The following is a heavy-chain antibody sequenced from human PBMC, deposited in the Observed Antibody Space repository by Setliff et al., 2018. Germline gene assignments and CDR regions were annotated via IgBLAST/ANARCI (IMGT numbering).Heavy chain of an antibody. J-gene: IGHJ3*02. Sequence: GGSLRLSCAASGFSFRTFSMHWVRQAPGKGLEWVSSISPDSIHIYYADSVKGRFTISRDHARDSLYRHMNSLGAEDTAVYYCARSPANGGHDAFDIWGQGTMVTVSS. D-gene: IGHD6-25*01. CDR3: ARSPANGGHDAFDI. V-gene: IGHV3-21*01. CDR2: ISPDSIHI. CDR1: GFSFRTFS.